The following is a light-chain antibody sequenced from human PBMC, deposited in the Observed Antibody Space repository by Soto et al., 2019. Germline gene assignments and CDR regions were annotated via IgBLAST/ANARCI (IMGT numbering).Light chain of an antibody. Sequence: DIQMTQSPSSLSAFVGDRVTITCRASQGISNYLAWYQQKPGRVPKLLIYAASTLQSGVPSRFSGSGSGTDFTLTISSLQPEDIATYYCQQYDNPPTFGQGTRLEIK. V-gene: IGKV1-27*01. J-gene: IGKJ5*01. CDR1: QGISNY. CDR2: AAS. CDR3: QQYDNPPT.